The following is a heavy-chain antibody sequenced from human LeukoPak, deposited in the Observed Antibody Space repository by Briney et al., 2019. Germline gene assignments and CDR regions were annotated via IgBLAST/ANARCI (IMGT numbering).Heavy chain of an antibody. CDR2: ISGSGGST. CDR1: GGSISSSSYY. D-gene: IGHD3-22*01. Sequence: ETLSLTCTVSGGSISSSSYYWGWIRQRPGKGLEWVSAISGSGGSTYYADSVKGRFTISRDNSKNTLYLQMNSLRAEDTAVYYCAKESFSSAPHWGQGTLVTVSS. J-gene: IGHJ4*02. V-gene: IGHV3-23*01. CDR3: AKESFSSAPH.